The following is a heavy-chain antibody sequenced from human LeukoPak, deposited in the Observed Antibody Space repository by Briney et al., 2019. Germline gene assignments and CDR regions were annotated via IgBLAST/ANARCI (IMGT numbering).Heavy chain of an antibody. CDR1: GGSISSYY. CDR3: AGSGYSYPIDY. J-gene: IGHJ4*02. V-gene: IGHV4-59*01. Sequence: SETLSLTCTVSGGSISSYYWSWIRQPPGKGLEWIGYIYYSGSTNHNPSLKSRVTISVDTSKNQFSLKLSSVTAADTAVYYCAGSGYSYPIDYWGQGTLVTVSS. D-gene: IGHD5-18*01. CDR2: IYYSGST.